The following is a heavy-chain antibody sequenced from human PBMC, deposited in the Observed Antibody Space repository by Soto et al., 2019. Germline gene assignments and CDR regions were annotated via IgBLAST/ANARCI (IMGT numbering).Heavy chain of an antibody. CDR2: IYYSGNT. CDR3: ARVRDCSGGTCYSWWFDP. V-gene: IGHV4-59*01. Sequence: QVQLQESGPGLVKPSETLSLSCTVSGGSISSYYWSWIRQTPGKGLEWIGHIYYSGNTNDNPSLKSRVTISVDTSKNQVSLKLSSVTAADTAVYYCARVRDCSGGTCYSWWFDPWGQGTLVTVSS. J-gene: IGHJ5*02. CDR1: GGSISSYY. D-gene: IGHD2-15*01.